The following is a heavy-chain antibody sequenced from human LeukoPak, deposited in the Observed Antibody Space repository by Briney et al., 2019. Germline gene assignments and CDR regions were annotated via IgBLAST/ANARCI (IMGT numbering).Heavy chain of an antibody. D-gene: IGHD5-24*01. CDR3: AKLLGTATTYDS. CDR2: INPDGSQK. V-gene: IGHV3-7*01. CDR1: GFTFSDYS. Sequence: PGGSLRLSCAASGFTFSDYSMNWVRQAPGKGLEWVASINPDGSQKLYVDSVKGRLTISRDNTKSSLYLQMNSLGAEDTAMYYCAKLLGTATTYDSWGQGTRVTVSS. J-gene: IGHJ4*02.